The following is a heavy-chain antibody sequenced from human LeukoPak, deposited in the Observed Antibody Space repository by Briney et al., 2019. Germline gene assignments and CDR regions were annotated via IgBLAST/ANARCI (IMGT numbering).Heavy chain of an antibody. CDR3: AKSRGYYDSSGYYAPNSFDY. CDR1: GFTFSDYY. J-gene: IGHJ4*02. D-gene: IGHD3-22*01. Sequence: PGGCLRLSCAASGFTFSDYYMNWIRQAPGKGLEWVSAISGSGGSTHYADSVKGRFTISRDNSKNTLYLQMNSLRAEDTAVYYCAKSRGYYDSSGYYAPNSFDYWGQGTLVTVSS. CDR2: ISGSGGST. V-gene: IGHV3-23*01.